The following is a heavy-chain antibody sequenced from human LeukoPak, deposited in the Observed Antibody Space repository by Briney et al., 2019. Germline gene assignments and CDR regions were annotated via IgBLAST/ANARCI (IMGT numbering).Heavy chain of an antibody. V-gene: IGHV4-59*13. CDR2: IYMTGST. J-gene: IGHJ3*01. D-gene: IGHD1-26*01. CDR1: GGSISSYY. Sequence: SETLSLTCTVSGGSISSYYWTWIRQPPGKGLEWIGDIYMTGSTNYNPYLKRRVTISVDTSKNQFSLRLSSVTAADTAVYYCARVRIGETSYDASDVWGLGTMVTVSS. CDR3: ARVRIGETSYDASDV.